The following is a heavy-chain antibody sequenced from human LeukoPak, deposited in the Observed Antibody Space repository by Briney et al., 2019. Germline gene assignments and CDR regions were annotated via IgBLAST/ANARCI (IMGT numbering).Heavy chain of an antibody. CDR3: ARDIYGGHDY. V-gene: IGHV3-7*04. D-gene: IGHD2-21*01. Sequence: GGSLRLSCAASGFTFSNYWMSWVRQAPGKGLEWVANINQDGSEKSYVDSVEGRFTISRDNAKKSLYLHVNGLRAEDTAAYYCARDIYGGHDYWGQGTLLTVSS. CDR1: GFTFSNYW. J-gene: IGHJ4*02. CDR2: INQDGSEK.